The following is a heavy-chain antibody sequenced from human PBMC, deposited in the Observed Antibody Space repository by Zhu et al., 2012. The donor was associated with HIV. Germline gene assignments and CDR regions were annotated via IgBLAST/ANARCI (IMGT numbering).Heavy chain of an antibody. V-gene: IGHV4-4*09. Sequence: QVLLQESGPGLVKPSETLSLTCTVPGGSISSYYWSWIRRPPGKGLEWIGYIYSSGSINYNPSLKSRVTISIDTSKNHFSLKLSSVTAADTAVYYCARGSGYGKPYYFDYWGQGTLVTVSS. D-gene: IGHD3-16*01. CDR2: IYSSGSI. CDR1: GGSISSYY. CDR3: ARGSGYGKPYYFDY. J-gene: IGHJ4*02.